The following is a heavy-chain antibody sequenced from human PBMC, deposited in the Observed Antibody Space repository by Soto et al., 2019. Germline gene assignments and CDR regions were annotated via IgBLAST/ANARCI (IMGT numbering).Heavy chain of an antibody. CDR3: ARGVAVPGAPAFDC. V-gene: IGHV6-1*01. CDR2: TYYRSNWNN. Sequence: PSPTLSLTCAISGDSVSKNSGAWNWIRQSPSRGLEWLGRTYYRSNWNNDYAVSVKGRITIYSDTSKNQFSLQLTSLTPEDTAVYFCARGVAVPGAPAFDCWGQGTLVTVSS. J-gene: IGHJ4*02. CDR1: GDSVSKNSGA. D-gene: IGHD6-19*01.